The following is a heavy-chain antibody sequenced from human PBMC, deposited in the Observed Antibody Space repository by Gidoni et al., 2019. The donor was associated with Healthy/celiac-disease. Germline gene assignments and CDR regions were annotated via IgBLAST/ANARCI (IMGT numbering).Heavy chain of an antibody. D-gene: IGHD3-22*01. CDR2: IYHSGST. CDR3: ARAVPYYYDSSGYYYRDDAFDI. CDR1: RGSISSAGYS. Sequence: QLQLQESGSGLVKPSQTLSPTCAVPRGSISSAGYSWRWPRQPPGKGLEWIGYIYHSGSTYYNPSLKSRVTISVDRSKNQFSLKLSSVTAADTAVYYCARAVPYYYDSSGYYYRDDAFDIWGQGTMVTVSS. V-gene: IGHV4-30-2*01. J-gene: IGHJ3*02.